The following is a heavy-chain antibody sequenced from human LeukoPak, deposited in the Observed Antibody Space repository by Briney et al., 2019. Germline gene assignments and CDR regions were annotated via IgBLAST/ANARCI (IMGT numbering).Heavy chain of an antibody. CDR1: GYTFTGYY. V-gene: IGHV1-2*02. J-gene: IGHJ4*02. CDR3: ARDPTLAYSSGWSDY. Sequence: ASVKVSCEASGYTFTGYYMHWVRQAPGQGLEWMGWINPNSGGTNYAQKFQGRVTMTRDTSISTAYMELSRLRSDDTAVYYCARDPTLAYSSGWSDYWGQGTLVTVSS. CDR2: INPNSGGT. D-gene: IGHD6-19*01.